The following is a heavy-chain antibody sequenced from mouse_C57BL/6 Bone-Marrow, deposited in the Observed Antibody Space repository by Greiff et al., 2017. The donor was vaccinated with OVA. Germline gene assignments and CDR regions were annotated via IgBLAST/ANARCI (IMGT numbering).Heavy chain of an antibody. CDR1: GYSITSGYY. CDR3: ARAQGLRRGAWFAY. CDR2: ISYDGSN. D-gene: IGHD1-1*01. Sequence: ESGPGLVKPSQSLSLTCSVTGYSITSGYYWNWIRQFPGNKLEWMGYISYDGSNNYNPSLKNRISITRDTSKNQFFLKLNSVTTEDTATYDCARAQGLRRGAWFAYWGQGTLVTVSA. V-gene: IGHV3-6*01. J-gene: IGHJ3*01.